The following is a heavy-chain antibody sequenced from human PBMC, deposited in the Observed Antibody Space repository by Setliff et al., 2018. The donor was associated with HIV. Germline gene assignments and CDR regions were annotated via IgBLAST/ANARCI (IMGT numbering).Heavy chain of an antibody. CDR1: GGTSSSYA. Sequence: ASVKVSCKASGGTSSSYAISWVRQAPGQGLEWMGGIIPIFGTANYAQKFQGRVTITTDESTSTAYMELSSLRSEDTAVYYCARVGYYDSSGYGGAFDIWGQGTMVTVSS. CDR3: ARVGYYDSSGYGGAFDI. J-gene: IGHJ3*02. V-gene: IGHV1-69*05. D-gene: IGHD3-22*01. CDR2: IIPIFGTA.